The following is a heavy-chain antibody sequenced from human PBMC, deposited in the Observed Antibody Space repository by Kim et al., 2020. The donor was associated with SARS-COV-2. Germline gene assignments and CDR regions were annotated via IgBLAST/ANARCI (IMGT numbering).Heavy chain of an antibody. CDR3: ARDHIITMIVVVTQAQGFDY. D-gene: IGHD3-22*01. J-gene: IGHJ4*02. CDR1: GGSISSSSYY. CDR2: IYYSGST. Sequence: SETLSLTCTVSGGSISSSSYYWGWIRQPPGKGLEWIGSIYYSGSTYYNPSLKSRVTISVDTSKNQFSLKLSSVTAADTTVYYCARDHIITMIVVVTQAQGFDYCGQGTLVTVSS. V-gene: IGHV4-39*02.